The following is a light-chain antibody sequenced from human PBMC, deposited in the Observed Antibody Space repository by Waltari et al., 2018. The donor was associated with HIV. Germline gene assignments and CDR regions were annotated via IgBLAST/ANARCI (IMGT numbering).Light chain of an antibody. CDR1: SRDVGGYNY. Sequence: QSDLTQPASGSGSPGQSITISCTGTSRDVGGYNYVSWYQQHSGKAPKLMIYEVSNRPSGVSNRFSGSKSGNTASLTISGLQAEDEAYYYCSSYTGTSTHVVFGGGTKLTVL. J-gene: IGLJ2*01. CDR3: SSYTGTSTHVV. V-gene: IGLV2-14*01. CDR2: EVS.